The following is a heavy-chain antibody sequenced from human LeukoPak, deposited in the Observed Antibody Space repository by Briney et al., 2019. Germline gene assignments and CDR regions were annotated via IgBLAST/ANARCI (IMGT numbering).Heavy chain of an antibody. CDR2: ISSSSSYI. V-gene: IGHV3-21*01. CDR3: ATGDYGAFDI. D-gene: IGHD4-17*01. CDR1: GFTFSSYN. J-gene: IGHJ3*02. Sequence: PGGSLRLSCAASGFTFSSYNMNWVRQAPGKGLEWVSSISSSSSYIYYADSVKGRFTISRDNAKNSLYLQMNSLKVEDTAVYYCATGDYGAFDIWGQGTMVTVSS.